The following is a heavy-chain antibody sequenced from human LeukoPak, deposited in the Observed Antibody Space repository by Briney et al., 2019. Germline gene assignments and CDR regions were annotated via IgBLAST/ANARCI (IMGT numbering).Heavy chain of an antibody. V-gene: IGHV3-23*01. CDR1: GFTFDDYG. J-gene: IGHJ4*02. D-gene: IGHD6-25*01. CDR2: VSDAGGSA. CDR3: AKSGGSFYLFDY. Sequence: GGSLRLSCAASGFTFDDYGMSWVRQAPGKGLEWVSSVSDAGGSAYYADSVRGQFIISRDNSKNTLYLQMNSLRAEDTAVYYCAKSGGSFYLFDYWGRGTLVTVSS.